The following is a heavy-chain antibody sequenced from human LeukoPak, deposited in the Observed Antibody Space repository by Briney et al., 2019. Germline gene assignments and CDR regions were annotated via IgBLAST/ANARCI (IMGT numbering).Heavy chain of an antibody. D-gene: IGHD6-6*01. CDR2: ITGSIRAI. Sequence: PGGSLRLSCAGSGFNFTSYSMNWVRQAPGKGLEWISFITGSIRAICYADSVKGRFTISRDNAKNSVFLQMKSLRADDTAIYYCARNLVWGGSSSSLGYWGQGTLVTVAS. V-gene: IGHV3-48*01. J-gene: IGHJ4*02. CDR3: ARNLVWGGSSSSLGY. CDR1: GFNFTSYS.